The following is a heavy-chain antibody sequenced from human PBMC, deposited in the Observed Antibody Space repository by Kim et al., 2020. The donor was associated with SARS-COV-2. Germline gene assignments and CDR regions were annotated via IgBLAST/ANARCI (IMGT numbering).Heavy chain of an antibody. D-gene: IGHD6-13*01. CDR1: GVTGYW. J-gene: IGHJ6*02. CDR2: ITIDGRT. Sequence: GGSLRLSCAASGVTGYWMNWVRHAPGKGPAWVSRITIDGRTQYADTVRGRFTMSRDHGKNTLFLQMTSRRVEDTAVYYCARENWYPLDVWGQVTTVTVSS. CDR3: ARENWYPLDV. V-gene: IGHV3-74*03.